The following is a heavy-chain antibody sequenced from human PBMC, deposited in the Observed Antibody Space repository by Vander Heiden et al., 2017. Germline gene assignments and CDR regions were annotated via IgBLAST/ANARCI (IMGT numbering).Heavy chain of an antibody. Sequence: EVQLVESGGGLVKPGGSLRLSCAAPGFTFVGYNMNWVRQAPGKGLEWVSSISSSSYYIHYADSLKGRFTISRDNAKKSLYLQMNSLRAEDTAVYYCAREDYDSSGYYFAFDIWGQGTMVTVSS. V-gene: IGHV3-21*01. CDR2: ISSSSYYI. CDR1: GFTFVGYN. D-gene: IGHD3-22*01. J-gene: IGHJ3*02. CDR3: AREDYDSSGYYFAFDI.